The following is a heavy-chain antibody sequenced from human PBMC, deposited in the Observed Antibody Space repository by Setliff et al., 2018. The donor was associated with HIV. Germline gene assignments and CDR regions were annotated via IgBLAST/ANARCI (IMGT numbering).Heavy chain of an antibody. Sequence: PGESLTISCKGSGYTFTSYWIGWVRQMPGKGLEGRGIIYPGDSDTRYSPSFQGRVTISADKSISTASLQWSSLQASDTAMYYCARRASKASLDYWGQGTLVTVSS. CDR3: ARRASKASLDY. CDR2: IYPGDSDT. CDR1: GYTFTSYW. J-gene: IGHJ4*02. V-gene: IGHV5-51*01.